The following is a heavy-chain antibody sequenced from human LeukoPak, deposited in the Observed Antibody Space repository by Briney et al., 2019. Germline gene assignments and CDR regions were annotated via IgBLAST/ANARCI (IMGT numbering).Heavy chain of an antibody. CDR1: GFTFSSYW. D-gene: IGHD5-18*01. CDR3: ARERGYSYGYYFDY. CDR2: IKQDGSEK. V-gene: IGHV3-7*01. Sequence: PGGSLRLSCAASGFTFSSYWMSWVRQAPGKGLEWVANIKQDGSEKYYVDSVKGRFTTSRDNAKNSLYLQMNSLRAEDTAVYYCARERGYSYGYYFDYWGQGTLVTVSS. J-gene: IGHJ4*02.